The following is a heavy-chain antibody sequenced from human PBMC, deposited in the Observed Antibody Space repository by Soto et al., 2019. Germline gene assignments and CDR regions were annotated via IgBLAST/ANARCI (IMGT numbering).Heavy chain of an antibody. D-gene: IGHD3-10*01. Sequence: ASVKVSCKASGYTFTSYDINWVRQATGQGLEWMGWMNPNSGNTGYAQKFQGRVTMTRNTSISTAYMELSSLRSEDTAVYYCARGRMVRGVTLYYFDYWGQGTLVTVS. CDR1: GYTFTSYD. V-gene: IGHV1-8*01. CDR3: ARGRMVRGVTLYYFDY. CDR2: MNPNSGNT. J-gene: IGHJ4*02.